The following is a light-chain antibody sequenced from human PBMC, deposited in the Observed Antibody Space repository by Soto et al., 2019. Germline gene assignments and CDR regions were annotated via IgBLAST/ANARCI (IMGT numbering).Light chain of an antibody. Sequence: EIVMTQSPATLSVSPGERANLSCGASQSVSNNLAWYQQKPGQAPRLLIYGASTRATGIPARFSGSGSGTEFTLTISGLQSEDFALYYCQQYNDWPFTFGPGTKVDIK. CDR3: QQYNDWPFT. CDR1: QSVSNN. CDR2: GAS. V-gene: IGKV3-15*01. J-gene: IGKJ3*01.